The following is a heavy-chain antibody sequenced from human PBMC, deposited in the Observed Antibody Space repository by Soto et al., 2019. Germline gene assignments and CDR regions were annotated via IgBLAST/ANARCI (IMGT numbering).Heavy chain of an antibody. CDR1: GGTFSTHD. CDR3: SMEFRVRGVSVDY. V-gene: IGHV1-69*06. CDR2: ITPTFQKA. J-gene: IGHJ4*01. Sequence: QLVQSGAEVKKPGSSVRVSCRASGGTFSTHDINWVRQAPGQGLEWIGAITPTFQKANYAQKFQARVTSTADRSTSIAYMEMNSLRSEDSALYYCSMEFRVRGVSVDYWGHGSLVTVSS. D-gene: IGHD3-10*01.